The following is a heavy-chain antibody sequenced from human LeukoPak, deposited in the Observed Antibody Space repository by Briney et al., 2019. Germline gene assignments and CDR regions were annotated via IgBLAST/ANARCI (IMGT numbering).Heavy chain of an antibody. J-gene: IGHJ4*02. V-gene: IGHV3-7*01. Sequence: PGGSLRLSCAASGFTFSSYSMNWVRQAPGKGLEWVANIKKDGSEKYYVDSVKGRFTISRDNAKNSLYLQMNSLRAEDTAVYYCVTNFDPDVDWGQGTLVTVSS. CDR2: IKKDGSEK. CDR1: GFTFSSYS. D-gene: IGHD3-9*01. CDR3: VTNFDPDVD.